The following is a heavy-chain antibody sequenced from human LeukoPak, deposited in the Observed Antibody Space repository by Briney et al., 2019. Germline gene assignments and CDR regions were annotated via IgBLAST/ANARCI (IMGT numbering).Heavy chain of an antibody. D-gene: IGHD6-13*01. V-gene: IGHV3-66*01. CDR2: IYSGGST. J-gene: IGHJ4*02. CDR3: ARESSSWYVDY. Sequence: GGSLRLSCAASGFTFSSYWMHWVRQAPGKGLEWVSVIYSGGSTYYADSVKGRFTISRDNSKNTLYLQMNSLRAEDTAVYYCARESSSWYVDYWGQGTLVTVSS. CDR1: GFTFSSYW.